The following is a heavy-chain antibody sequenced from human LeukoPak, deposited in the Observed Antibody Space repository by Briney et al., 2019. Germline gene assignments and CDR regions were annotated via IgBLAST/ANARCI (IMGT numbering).Heavy chain of an antibody. CDR1: GFSLSTSGMC. CDR3: ARIRGSRYYIDS. V-gene: IGHV2-70*17. CDR2: IDWDDDK. D-gene: IGHD6-13*01. Sequence: SGPTLVNPTQTLTLTCTFSGFSLSTSGMCVSWLRQPPGQALEWLARIDWDDDKFYSTSLKTRLTISKDTSKNQVVLKMINMDPVDTATYYCARIRGSRYYIDSWGQGTLVTVSS. J-gene: IGHJ4*02.